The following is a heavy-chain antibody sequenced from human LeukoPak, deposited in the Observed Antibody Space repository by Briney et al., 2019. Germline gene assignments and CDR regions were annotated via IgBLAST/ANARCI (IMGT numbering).Heavy chain of an antibody. CDR2: IIPILGIA. CDR3: ERDLGSLPYYYDSSGPNGGY. V-gene: IGHV1-69*04. J-gene: IGHJ4*02. CDR1: GGTFNSDT. Sequence: ASVKVSCKASGGTFNSDTISWVRQGHGQGVEWMGRIIPILGIANYAQKFQGRVTITADKSKSKDYMEVRRQRYEDTAVDYCERDLGSLPYYYDSSGPNGGYWGQGTLVTVSS. D-gene: IGHD3-22*01.